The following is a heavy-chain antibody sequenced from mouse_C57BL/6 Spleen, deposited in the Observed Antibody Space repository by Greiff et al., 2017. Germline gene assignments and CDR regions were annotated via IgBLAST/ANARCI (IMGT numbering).Heavy chain of an antibody. J-gene: IGHJ4*01. Sequence: VHVKQSGTVLARPGASVKMSCKTSGYTFTSYWMHWVKQRPGQGLEWIGAIYPGNSDTSYNQKFKGKAKLTAVTSASTAYMELSSLTNEDSAVYYCTREGDSNDAMDYWGQGTSVTVSS. CDR2: IYPGNSDT. D-gene: IGHD2-5*01. V-gene: IGHV1-5*01. CDR1: GYTFTSYW. CDR3: TREGDSNDAMDY.